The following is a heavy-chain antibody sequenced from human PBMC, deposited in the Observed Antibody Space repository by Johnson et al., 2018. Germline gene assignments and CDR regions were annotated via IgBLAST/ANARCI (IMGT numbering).Heavy chain of an antibody. D-gene: IGHD3-10*01. CDR2: TSWNSGSI. Sequence: EVQLVESGGGLVQPGRSXRPSCAASGFSFNDYAMHWVRQAPGKGLEWVAGTSWNSGSIDYADSVRGRFTISRDNGKRSLYLQMNSLKTEDTALYYCAKDFGFASQKYYDMDVWGQGTTVTVSS. J-gene: IGHJ6*02. V-gene: IGHV3-9*01. CDR1: GFSFNDYA. CDR3: AKDFGFASQKYYDMDV.